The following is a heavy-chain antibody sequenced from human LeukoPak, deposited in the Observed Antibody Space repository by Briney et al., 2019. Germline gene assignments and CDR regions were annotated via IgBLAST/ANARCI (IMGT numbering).Heavy chain of an antibody. J-gene: IGHJ5*02. D-gene: IGHD3-22*01. CDR1: GGTFNNYA. Sequence: SVKVSCKASGGTFNNYAINWVRQAPGQGLEWMGGIIPIFGTANYAQKFQGRVTITADKSTSTAYMELSSLRSEDTAVYYCARKVPNDSSGYYYRGQFDPWGQGTLVTVSS. CDR2: IIPIFGTA. V-gene: IGHV1-69*06. CDR3: ARKVPNDSSGYYYRGQFDP.